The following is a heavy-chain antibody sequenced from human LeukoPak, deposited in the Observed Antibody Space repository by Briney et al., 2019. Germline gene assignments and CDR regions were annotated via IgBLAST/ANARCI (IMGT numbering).Heavy chain of an antibody. D-gene: IGHD6-13*01. CDR3: ARTTESHSWRTRYYSYCTDV. CDR2: IYYSGST. J-gene: IGHJ6*03. Sequence: AETLSLTCTVSGGSISSYYWSWIRQPPGKGLECIGYIYYSGSTNYNPSLKSRVTISVDTSKNQFSLKLSSVTAADTAVYYCARTTESHSWRTRYYSYCTDVWGKGTTVTVSS. CDR1: GGSISSYY. V-gene: IGHV4-59*01.